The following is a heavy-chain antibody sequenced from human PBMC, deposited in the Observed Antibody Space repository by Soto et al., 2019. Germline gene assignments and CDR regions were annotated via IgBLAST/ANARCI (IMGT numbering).Heavy chain of an antibody. CDR1: GDSINSGDYY. CDR2: VYYSGRT. J-gene: IGHJ6*03. V-gene: IGHV4-31*03. D-gene: IGHD6-13*01. Sequence: QVHLQESGPGLVKPSQTLSLTCSVSGDSINSGDYYWYWIRQHPGEGLEYMGYVYYSGRTSYNPSLKNRISISLDTSQHQVSLKLTSVTAADTAVYYCARFAEAAVRRHSDHYYKDVWGKGTAVTVS. CDR3: ARFAEAAVRRHSDHYYKDV.